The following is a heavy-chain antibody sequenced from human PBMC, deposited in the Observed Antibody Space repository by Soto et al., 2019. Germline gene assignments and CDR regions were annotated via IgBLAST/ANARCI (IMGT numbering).Heavy chain of an antibody. CDR2: IKQDGSEK. CDR3: ATTTLYSSSWYRPQDFDY. D-gene: IGHD6-13*01. Sequence: GGSLRLSCAASGFTFSSYGRSWVRQAPGKGLEWVANIKQDGSEKYYVDSVKGRFTISRDNAKNSLYLQMNSLRAEDTAVYYCATTTLYSSSWYRPQDFDYWGQGTPVTVS. CDR1: GFTFSSYG. V-gene: IGHV3-7*05. J-gene: IGHJ4*02.